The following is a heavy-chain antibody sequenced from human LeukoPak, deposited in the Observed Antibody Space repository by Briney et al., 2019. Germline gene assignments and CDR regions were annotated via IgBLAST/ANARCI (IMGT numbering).Heavy chain of an antibody. CDR1: GYTFTPYY. Sequence: GASVKVSCKASGYTFTPYYIHWVRQAPGQGLEWMGWINPKSGGTNYSQKFQGRVTMTRDTSISTAYMELSRLRSDDTAVYYCARGYSSGWYPPGHWGQGTLVTVSS. CDR2: INPKSGGT. J-gene: IGHJ4*02. D-gene: IGHD6-19*01. CDR3: ARGYSSGWYPPGH. V-gene: IGHV1-2*02.